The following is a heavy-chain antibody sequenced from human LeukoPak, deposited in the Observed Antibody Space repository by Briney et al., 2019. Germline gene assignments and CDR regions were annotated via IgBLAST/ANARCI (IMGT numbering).Heavy chain of an antibody. D-gene: IGHD3-9*01. CDR2: IYYSGST. V-gene: IGHV4-59*08. Sequence: SETLSLTCNVSGGSISNYYWSWIRQPPGKGLEWIGYIYYSGSTNYNPSLKSRVTISVDTSKNQFSLKLSSVTAADTAVYYCARHRGDFDWLPYYFDYWGQGTLVTVSS. CDR1: GGSISNYY. J-gene: IGHJ4*02. CDR3: ARHRGDFDWLPYYFDY.